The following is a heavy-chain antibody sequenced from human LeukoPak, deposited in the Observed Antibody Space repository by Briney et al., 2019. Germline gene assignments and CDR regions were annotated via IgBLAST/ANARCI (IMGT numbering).Heavy chain of an antibody. J-gene: IGHJ4*02. Sequence: SGGSLRLSCAASGFTFSNAWMSWVRQAPGKGLEWVGRIKSKTDGGTTDYAAPVKGRFTISRDDSKNTLYLQMNSLKTEDTAVYYCTTPYYYDSSGYYSWGQGTLVTVSS. CDR3: TTPYYYDSSGYYS. CDR2: IKSKTDGGTT. CDR1: GFTFSNAW. D-gene: IGHD3-22*01. V-gene: IGHV3-15*01.